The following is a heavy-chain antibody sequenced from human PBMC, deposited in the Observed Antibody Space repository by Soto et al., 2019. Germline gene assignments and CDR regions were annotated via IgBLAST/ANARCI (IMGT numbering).Heavy chain of an antibody. CDR1: GGTFSSYA. J-gene: IGHJ6*02. CDR3: ARDNDRLQLGGNYYYIMDV. CDR2: IMPIFRTP. D-gene: IGHD5-12*01. V-gene: IGHV1-69*12. Sequence: QVQLVQSGAEVKKPGSSVKVSCKASGGTFSSYAISWVRQAPGQGLEWMGGIMPIFRTPDYAQKFQGRVTIPAGESTSTAYMELSSLRSDDTGVYYCARDNDRLQLGGNYYYIMDVWGQGTTVTVSS.